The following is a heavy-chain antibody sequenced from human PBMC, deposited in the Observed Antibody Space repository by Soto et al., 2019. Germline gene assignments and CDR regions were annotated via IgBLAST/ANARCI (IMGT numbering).Heavy chain of an antibody. V-gene: IGHV4-59*08. CDR2: IYYSGST. CDR1: GGSISSYY. J-gene: IGHJ3*02. Sequence: SETLSLTCTVSGGSISSYYWSWIRQPPGKGLEWIGYIYYSGSTNYNPSLKSRVTISVDTSKNQFSLKLSSVTAADTAVYYCARHVFEIRYNWNPLKIDAFDIWGQGTMVTVS. CDR3: ARHVFEIRYNWNPLKIDAFDI. D-gene: IGHD1-20*01.